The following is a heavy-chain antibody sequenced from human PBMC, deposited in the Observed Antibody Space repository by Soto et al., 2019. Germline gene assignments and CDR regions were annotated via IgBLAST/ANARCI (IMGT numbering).Heavy chain of an antibody. CDR2: LSQRGGG. V-gene: IGHV4-34*02. CDR3: ARRRSVIVATVYVKGAFDI. Sequence: QVQLQQWGAGLLKASETLSLTCGVSGGSLGGYYWSWLRQSPGKGLEWIGDLSQRGGGIYNPSLKSRVTIAVDTSKNQFSLALRSVTAAYTALYYCARRRSVIVATVYVKGAFDIWGQGPLVTVSS. CDR1: GGSLGGYY. J-gene: IGHJ3*02. D-gene: IGHD3-10*02.